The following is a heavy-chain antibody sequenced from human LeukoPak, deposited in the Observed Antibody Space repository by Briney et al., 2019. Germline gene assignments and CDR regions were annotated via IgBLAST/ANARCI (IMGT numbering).Heavy chain of an antibody. D-gene: IGHD6-13*01. J-gene: IGHJ4*02. CDR3: AKARDSSSRYYFDY. CDR1: GFTFSSSA. V-gene: IGHV3-23*01. Sequence: WGSLRLSCAASGFTFSSSAMSWVRQVPGKGLEWVSGISASGGSTSYADSVKGRFTISRDNSKNTLCLQMNSLRAEDTAVYYCAKARDSSSRYYFDYWGQGTLVTVSS. CDR2: ISASGGST.